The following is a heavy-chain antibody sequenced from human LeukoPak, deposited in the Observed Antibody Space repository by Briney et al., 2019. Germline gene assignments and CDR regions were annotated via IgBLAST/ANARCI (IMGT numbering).Heavy chain of an antibody. D-gene: IGHD3-9*01. CDR3: ARNIFLGSALNWFDP. CDR2: INTNTGNP. V-gene: IGHV7-4-1*02. CDR1: GYTFTSYA. Sequence: ASVKVSCKASGYTFTSYAMNWVRQAPGQGLEWMGWINTNTGNPTYAQGFTGRFVISLDTSVSTAYLQISSLKAEDTAVYYCARNIFLGSALNWFDPWGQGTLVTVSS. J-gene: IGHJ5*02.